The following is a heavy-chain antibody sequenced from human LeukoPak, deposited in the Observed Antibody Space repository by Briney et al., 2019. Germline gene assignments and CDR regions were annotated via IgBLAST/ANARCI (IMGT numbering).Heavy chain of an antibody. Sequence: GGSLRLSCAASGFTFSSYWMSWVRQAPGKGLEWVANIKQDGSEKYYVDSVKGRFTISRDNAKNSLYLQMNSLRAEDTAVYYCARGVDYDFWSGPYYYYGMDVWGQGTTVTVSS. D-gene: IGHD3-3*01. J-gene: IGHJ6*02. CDR2: IKQDGSEK. V-gene: IGHV3-7*01. CDR1: GFTFSSYW. CDR3: ARGVDYDFWSGPYYYYGMDV.